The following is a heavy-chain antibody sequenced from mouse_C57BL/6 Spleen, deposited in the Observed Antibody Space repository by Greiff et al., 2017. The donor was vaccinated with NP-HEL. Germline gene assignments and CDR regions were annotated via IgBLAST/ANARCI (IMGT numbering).Heavy chain of an antibody. V-gene: IGHV14-1*01. CDR2: IDPEDGDT. D-gene: IGHD2-1*01. CDR1: GFNIKDYY. J-gene: IGHJ1*03. CDR3: TTDGNGGYFDV. Sequence: EVQLQQSGAELVRPGASVKLSCTASGFNIKDYYMHWVKQRPEQGLEWIGRIDPEDGDTEYAPKFQGKATMTADPSSNTAYLQLSSLTSEDTAVYYCTTDGNGGYFDVWGTGTTVTVSS.